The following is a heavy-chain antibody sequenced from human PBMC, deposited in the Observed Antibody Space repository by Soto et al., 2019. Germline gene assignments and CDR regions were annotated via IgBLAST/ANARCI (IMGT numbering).Heavy chain of an antibody. CDR1: GYTFTGYY. D-gene: IGHD4-17*01. CDR2: INPNSGDT. V-gene: IGHV1-2*04. Sequence: ASVKVSCKASGYTFTGYYIHWVRQAPGQGLEWMGWINPNSGDTDYAQKFQGWVTMTRDTSISTAYMVLNRLTSDDTAVYYCARGLLILTTAFDYWGQGTLVTVSS. CDR3: ARGLLILTTAFDY. J-gene: IGHJ4*02.